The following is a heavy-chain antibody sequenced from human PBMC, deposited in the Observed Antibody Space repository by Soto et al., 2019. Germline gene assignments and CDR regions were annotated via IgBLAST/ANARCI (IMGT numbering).Heavy chain of an antibody. J-gene: IGHJ6*03. CDR3: ARERTFGENNHNYMDV. V-gene: IGHV3-33*01. D-gene: IGHD3-10*01. Sequence: GGSLRLSCAASAFTVSRHGMHWVRQAPGKGLQWVGVIWSDGSNQRYAESVKGRFTISRDNSKNTLYLQMNSLRAEDTAVYYCARERTFGENNHNYMDVWGTGITVTV. CDR2: IWSDGSNQ. CDR1: AFTVSRHG.